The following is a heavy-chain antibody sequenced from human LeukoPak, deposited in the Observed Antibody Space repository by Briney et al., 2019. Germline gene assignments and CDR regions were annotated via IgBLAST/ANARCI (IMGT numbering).Heavy chain of an antibody. J-gene: IGHJ4*02. CDR3: ARLRDYGDPLFDY. Sequence: SETLSLTCAVYGGSFSGYYWSWIRQPPGKGLEWIGEINHSGSTNYNPSLKSRVTISVDTSKNQFSLKLSSVTAADTAVYYCARLRDYGDPLFDYWGQGTLVTVSS. V-gene: IGHV4-34*01. D-gene: IGHD4-17*01. CDR2: INHSGST. CDR1: GGSFSGYY.